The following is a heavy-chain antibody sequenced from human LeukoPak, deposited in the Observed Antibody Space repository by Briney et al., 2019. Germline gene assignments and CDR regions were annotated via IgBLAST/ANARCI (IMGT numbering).Heavy chain of an antibody. V-gene: IGHV4-30-2*01. D-gene: IGHD3-9*01. J-gene: IGHJ5*02. CDR2: IYHSGST. CDR3: ASSVRYFDWFGFDP. CDR1: GGSISSGGYS. Sequence: SQTLSLTCAVSGGSISSGGYSWSWIRQPPGKGLEWIGYIYHSGSTYYNPSLKSRVTISVDRSKNQFSLKLGSVTAADTAVYYCASSVRYFDWFGFDPWGRRTLDTVSS.